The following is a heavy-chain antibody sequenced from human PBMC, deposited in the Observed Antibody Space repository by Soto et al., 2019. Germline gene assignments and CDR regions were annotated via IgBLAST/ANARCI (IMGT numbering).Heavy chain of an antibody. D-gene: IGHD6-19*01. CDR1: GYPFTTYD. J-gene: IGHJ4*02. CDR3: AAIAVAGTDY. Sequence: QVQVVQSGAEVKKPGASVKVSCEASGYPFTTYDINWVRQATGQGLEWMGWMNPGSGYTGYAQKFQARVTMTRDTSTSTAYMELSRLTSEDTAVYCCAAIAVAGTDYWGQGTLVTVSS. CDR2: MNPGSGYT. V-gene: IGHV1-8*01.